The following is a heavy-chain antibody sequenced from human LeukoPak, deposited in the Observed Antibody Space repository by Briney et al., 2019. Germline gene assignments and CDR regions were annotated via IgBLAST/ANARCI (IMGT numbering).Heavy chain of an antibody. CDR1: GFSLSSYA. D-gene: IGHD4-11*01. CDR3: AKGGSATITTGGFDP. CDR2: ISGSGDIT. Sequence: GGSLRLSCAASGFSLSSYAMSWVRQAPGKGLEWVSGISGSGDITYYADSVKGRFTISRDNSKNTLYLQVNSLRAEDTAIYYCAKGGSATITTGGFDPWGQGTLVTVSS. V-gene: IGHV3-23*01. J-gene: IGHJ5*02.